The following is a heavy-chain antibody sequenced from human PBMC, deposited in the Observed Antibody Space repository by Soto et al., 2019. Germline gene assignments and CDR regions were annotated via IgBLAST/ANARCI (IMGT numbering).Heavy chain of an antibody. CDR1: GGSISSYY. J-gene: IGHJ4*02. CDR3: ARVDTAMDPGDFYFDY. Sequence: SETLSLTCTVSGGSISSYYWSWIRQPPGKGLEWIGYIYYSGSTNYNPSLKSRVTISVDTSKNQFSLKLSSVTAADTAVYYCARVDTAMDPGDFYFDYWGQGTLVTVSS. V-gene: IGHV4-59*12. CDR2: IYYSGST. D-gene: IGHD5-18*01.